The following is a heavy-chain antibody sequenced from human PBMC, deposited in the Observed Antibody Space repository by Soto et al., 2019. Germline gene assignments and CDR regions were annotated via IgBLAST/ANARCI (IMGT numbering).Heavy chain of an antibody. V-gene: IGHV1-2*04. CDR2: INPNSGGT. J-gene: IGHJ6*02. CDR3: ARGKVVVVAATYYYYGMDV. D-gene: IGHD2-15*01. Sequence: ASVKVSCKASGYTFTGYYMHWVRQAPGQGLEWMGWINPNSGGTNYAQKFQGWVTMTRDTSISTAYMELSRLRSDDTAVYYCARGKVVVVAATYYYYGMDVWGQGTTVTVSS. CDR1: GYTFTGYY.